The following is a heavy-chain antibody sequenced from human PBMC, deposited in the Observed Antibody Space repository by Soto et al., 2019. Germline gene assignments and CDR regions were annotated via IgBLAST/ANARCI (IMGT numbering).Heavy chain of an antibody. Sequence: QVQLVQSGAEVEKPGASVKVSCKASGYTFISYSITWVRQAPGQGLEWRGWISGYNGNTNYAQSSQGRATMTTDTSTTTAYMELWSLRSDDTAVYYCARGPGLYSGSYYLAYWGQGTLVPVSS. CDR2: ISGYNGNT. CDR3: ARGPGLYSGSYYLAY. J-gene: IGHJ4*02. V-gene: IGHV1-18*01. D-gene: IGHD1-26*01. CDR1: GYTFISYS.